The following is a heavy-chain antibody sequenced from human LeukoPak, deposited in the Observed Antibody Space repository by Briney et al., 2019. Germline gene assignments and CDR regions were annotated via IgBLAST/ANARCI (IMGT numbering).Heavy chain of an antibody. V-gene: IGHV3-13*01. CDR1: GFTFSSYA. CDR3: ARASGSYGGIDY. CDR2: IGTAGDT. Sequence: GGSLRLSCAASGFTFSSYAMHWVRQATGIGLEWVSGIGTAGDTKYSASVKGRFTISRENAKNSLYLQMNSLRAGDTAVYYCARASGSYGGIDYWGQGTLVIVSS. J-gene: IGHJ4*02. D-gene: IGHD1-26*01.